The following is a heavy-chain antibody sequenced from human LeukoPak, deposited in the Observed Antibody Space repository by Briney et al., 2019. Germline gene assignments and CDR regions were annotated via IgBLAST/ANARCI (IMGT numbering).Heavy chain of an antibody. D-gene: IGHD6-19*01. CDR2: ISTTSSAT. CDR3: ARETPPRGWYTVDY. CDR1: GCRFGGFS. Sequence: GGSLILACAASGCRFGGFSMHWVRQAPGKGLEWISYISTTSSATYYAASVKGRFTISRDNSQNTLYLQVNSLRGEDTAVYYCARETPPRGWYTVDYWGQGTLVTVSS. V-gene: IGHV3-48*01. J-gene: IGHJ4*02.